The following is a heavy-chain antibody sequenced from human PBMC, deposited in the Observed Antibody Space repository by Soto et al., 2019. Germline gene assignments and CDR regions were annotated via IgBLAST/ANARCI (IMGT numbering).Heavy chain of an antibody. D-gene: IGHD6-13*01. CDR2: IWYDGSNK. CDR1: GFTFSSYG. J-gene: IGHJ4*02. Sequence: QAQLVESGGGVVQPGRSLRLSCAASGFTFSSYGMHWVRQAPGKGLEWVAIIWYDGSNKYYADSVKGRFTISRDSSKNTLYLQMNSLRAEDTAVYYCARVGSSWSFDYWGQGTLDTVSS. CDR3: ARVGSSWSFDY. V-gene: IGHV3-33*01.